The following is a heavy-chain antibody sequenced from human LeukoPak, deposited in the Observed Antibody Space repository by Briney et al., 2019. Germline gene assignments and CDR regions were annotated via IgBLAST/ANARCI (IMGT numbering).Heavy chain of an antibody. J-gene: IGHJ6*02. CDR1: GYTFTGYY. CDR2: INPNSGGT. D-gene: IGHD1/OR15-1a*01. V-gene: IGHV1-2*04. Sequence: ASVKVSCKASGYTFTGYYMDWVRQAPGQGLEWMGWINPNSGGTNYAQKFQGWVTMTRDTSISTAYMELSRLRSDDTAVYYCARDATGTRPITFDMDVWGQGTTVTVSS. CDR3: ARDATGTRPITFDMDV.